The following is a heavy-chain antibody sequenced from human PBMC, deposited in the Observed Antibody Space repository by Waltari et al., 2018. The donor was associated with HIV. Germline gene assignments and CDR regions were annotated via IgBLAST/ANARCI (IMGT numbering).Heavy chain of an antibody. CDR2: INPSGGT. J-gene: IGHJ6*01. V-gene: IGHV1-2*02. Sequence: QVHLVQSGAEVTKPGASVKVSCKASGGTFSAYYFHWVRQAPGQGLEWMGWINPSGGTNYAQTFQGRVTMTRDTSTNTAYMQLNRLRSDDTAVYYCAAEKKLALDGLGVWGQGSTVAVS. CDR3: AAEKKLALDGLGV. CDR1: GGTFSAYY.